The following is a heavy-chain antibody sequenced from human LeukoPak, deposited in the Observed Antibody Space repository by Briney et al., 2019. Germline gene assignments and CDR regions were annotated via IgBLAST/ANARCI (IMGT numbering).Heavy chain of an antibody. Sequence: GGSLRLSCAASGFTFRIYAMTWVRQSPGKGLEWVSAIRGSGGSTYYADSVKGRFTISRDNSKNTLYLQMNSLRAEDTAVYYCAKLFNDYGDYYFDYWGQGTLVTVSS. CDR2: IRGSGGST. CDR1: GFTFRIYA. V-gene: IGHV3-23*01. J-gene: IGHJ4*02. CDR3: AKLFNDYGDYYFDY. D-gene: IGHD4-17*01.